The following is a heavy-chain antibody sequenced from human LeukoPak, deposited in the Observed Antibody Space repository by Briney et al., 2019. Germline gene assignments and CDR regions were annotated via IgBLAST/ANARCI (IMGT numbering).Heavy chain of an antibody. CDR3: ARGREAYYFDY. J-gene: IGHJ4*02. V-gene: IGHV3-7*01. CDR2: IKQDGSEK. Sequence: PGGSLRLSCAASGFTFSSYWMSRVRQAPGKGLEWVANIKQDGSEKYYVDSVKGRFTISRDNAKNSLYLQMNSLRAEDTAVYYCARGREAYYFDYWGQGTLVTVSS. CDR1: GFTFSSYW.